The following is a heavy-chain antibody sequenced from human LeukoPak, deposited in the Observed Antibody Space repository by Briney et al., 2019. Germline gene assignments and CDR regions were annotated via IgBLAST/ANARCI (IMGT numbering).Heavy chain of an antibody. J-gene: IGHJ6*02. CDR1: GFTFSSYG. CDR2: ISYDGSNK. V-gene: IGHV3-30-3*01. Sequence: GTSLRLSCAASGFTFSSYGIHWVRQAPGKGLGWVAVISYDGSNKYYADSVKGRFTISRDNSKNTLYLQMSSLRAADTAVYYCARDSRFLDWLLPPLVGMDVWGRGTTVTVSS. CDR3: ARDSRFLDWLLPPLVGMDV. D-gene: IGHD3/OR15-3a*01.